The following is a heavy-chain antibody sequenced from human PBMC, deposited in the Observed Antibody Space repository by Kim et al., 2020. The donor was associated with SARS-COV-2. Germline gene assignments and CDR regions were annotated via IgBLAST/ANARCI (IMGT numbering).Heavy chain of an antibody. CDR2: IYANGRT. CDR3: ARREAGSNYFDY. CDR1: GGSFSSYY. Sequence: SETLSLTCTVSGGSFSSYYWSWIRQPAGKGLEWIGRIYANGRTDYNPSLKSRVTMSMDTSKNQVSLKLSAVTAADTAVYYCARREAGSNYFDYWGQGTLVTVSS. J-gene: IGHJ4*02. V-gene: IGHV4-4*07. D-gene: IGHD1-26*01.